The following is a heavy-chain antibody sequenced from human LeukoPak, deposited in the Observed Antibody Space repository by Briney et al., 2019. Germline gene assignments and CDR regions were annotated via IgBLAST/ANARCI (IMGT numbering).Heavy chain of an antibody. D-gene: IGHD3-16*01. CDR2: IYYSGST. J-gene: IGHJ4*02. CDR3: AEEGGDY. CDR1: GGSISSSSYY. V-gene: IGHV4-39*01. Sequence: RPSETLSLTCNVSGGSISSSSYYWGWIRQPPGKGLEWIGSIYYSGSTYYNPSLKSRVTISVDTSKNQFSLKLSSVTAADTAVYYCAEEGGDYWGQGTLVTVSS.